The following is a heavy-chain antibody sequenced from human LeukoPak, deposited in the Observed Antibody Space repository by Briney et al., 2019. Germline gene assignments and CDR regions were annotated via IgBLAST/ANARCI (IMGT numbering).Heavy chain of an antibody. CDR2: FDPEDGET. CDR1: GYTLTELS. J-gene: IGHJ4*02. Sequence: ASVKVSCKVSGYTLTELSMHWVRQAPGKGLEWMGGFDPEDGETIYAQKFQGRVTMTEDTPTDTAYMELSSLRSEDTAVYYCATVRLYSSGWYWAYYFDYWGQGTLVTVSS. V-gene: IGHV1-24*01. CDR3: ATVRLYSSGWYWAYYFDY. D-gene: IGHD6-19*01.